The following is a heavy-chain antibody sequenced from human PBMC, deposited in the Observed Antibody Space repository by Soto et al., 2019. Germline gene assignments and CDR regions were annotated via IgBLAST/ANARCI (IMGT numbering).Heavy chain of an antibody. Sequence: SVKVSCKASGGTFSSYTISWVLQAPGQGLEWMGRIIPILGIANYAQKFQGRVTITADKSTSTAYMELSSLRSEDTAVYYCARKGAAAGPFDYWGQGTLVTVSS. V-gene: IGHV1-69*02. D-gene: IGHD6-13*01. CDR3: ARKGAAAGPFDY. J-gene: IGHJ4*02. CDR1: GGTFSSYT. CDR2: IIPILGIA.